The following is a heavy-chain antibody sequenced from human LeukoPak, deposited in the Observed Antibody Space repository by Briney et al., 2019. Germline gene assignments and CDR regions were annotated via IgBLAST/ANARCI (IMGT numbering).Heavy chain of an antibody. J-gene: IGHJ4*02. CDR2: INPNSGGT. Sequence: ASVKVSCKASGYTFTSYDINWVRQATGQGLEWMGWINPNSGGTNYAQKFQGRVTMTRDTSISTAYMELSRLRSDDTAVYYCASLGSECGSGSPDYWGQGALVTVSS. V-gene: IGHV1-2*02. CDR1: GYTFTSYD. D-gene: IGHD3-10*01. CDR3: ASLGSECGSGSPDY.